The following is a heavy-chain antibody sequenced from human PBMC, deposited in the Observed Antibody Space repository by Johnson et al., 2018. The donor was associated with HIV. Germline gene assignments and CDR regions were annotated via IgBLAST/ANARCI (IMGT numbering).Heavy chain of an antibody. D-gene: IGHD3-10*01. CDR3: ARESPAGAGSGSDAFDI. J-gene: IGHJ3*02. V-gene: IGHV3-30*03. Sequence: QVQLVESGGGVVQPGRSLRLSCAASGFTFSSYGTHWVRQAPGKGLEWVAVISYDGSNKYYADSVKGRFTISRDNSKNTLYLQMNSLRAEDTAVYYCARESPAGAGSGSDAFDIWGQGTMVTVSS. CDR1: GFTFSSYG. CDR2: ISYDGSNK.